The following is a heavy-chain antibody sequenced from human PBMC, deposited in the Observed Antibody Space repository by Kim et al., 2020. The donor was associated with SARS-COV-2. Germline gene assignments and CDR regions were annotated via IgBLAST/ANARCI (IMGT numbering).Heavy chain of an antibody. V-gene: IGHV1-3*01. CDR2: INGGNGNT. CDR1: GYTFDTFS. Sequence: ASVKVSCKASGYTFDTFSLYWLRQAPGQRFEWMGWINGGNGNTRYSQNFQGRVTFTRYTSATTAYMELSSLTFKDTAVYYCAREGSGSYNWLDPWGQGTLVTVSS. D-gene: IGHD3-10*01. J-gene: IGHJ5*02. CDR3: AREGSGSYNWLDP.